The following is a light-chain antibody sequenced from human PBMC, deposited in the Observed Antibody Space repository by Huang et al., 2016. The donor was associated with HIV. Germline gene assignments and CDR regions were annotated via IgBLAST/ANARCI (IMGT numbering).Light chain of an antibody. CDR2: DAS. J-gene: IGKJ4*01. Sequence: DIQMTQSPPSLSASVGDRVTITCQASQDITNYLNWYQQKPGKAPKLLIYDASNLETGVPSRFSGSGSGTDFTITISSLQPEDIATYYCQHYDNLPLTFGGGTKVEI. V-gene: IGKV1-33*01. CDR3: QHYDNLPLT. CDR1: QDITNY.